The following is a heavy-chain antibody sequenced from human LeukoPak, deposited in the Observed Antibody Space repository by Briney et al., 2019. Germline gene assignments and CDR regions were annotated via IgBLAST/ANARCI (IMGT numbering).Heavy chain of an antibody. J-gene: IGHJ4*02. D-gene: IGHD3-3*01. CDR2: ISSDSFYI. Sequence: GGSLRLSCAASGFTFSSYSMNWVRQAPGKGLEWVSAISSDSFYIYYADSVKGRFTISRDNAKNSLYLQMNSLRAEDTAVYYCAREAIFGVVTPYYFHYWGQGTLVTVSS. CDR3: AREAIFGVVTPYYFHY. V-gene: IGHV3-21*06. CDR1: GFTFSSYS.